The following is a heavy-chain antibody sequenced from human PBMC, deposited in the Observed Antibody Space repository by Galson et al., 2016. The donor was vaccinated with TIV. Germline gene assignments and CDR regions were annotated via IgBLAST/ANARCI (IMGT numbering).Heavy chain of an antibody. CDR2: IYHSGSN. Sequence: SETLSLTGAVSGGSINSDNWWSWVRQPPGKGLDWIGEIYHSGSNNYNQSLKSRVSISLDNTKTQFSMKLNSVTAADPAVYFCTRDYSSASGDWGQGTLVIVSS. D-gene: IGHD6-6*01. CDR3: TRDYSSASGD. J-gene: IGHJ4*02. V-gene: IGHV4-4*02. CDR1: GGSINSDNW.